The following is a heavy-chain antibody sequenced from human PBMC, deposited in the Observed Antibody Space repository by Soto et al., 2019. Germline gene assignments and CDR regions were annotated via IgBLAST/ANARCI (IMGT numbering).Heavy chain of an antibody. Sequence: GGSLRLSCAASGFTFSSYGMHWVRQAPGKGLEWVAVIWYDGSNKYYADSVKGRFTISRDNSKNTLYLQMNSLRAEDTAVYYCARARAYGDYVFDYWGQGTLVTVSS. J-gene: IGHJ4*02. CDR3: ARARAYGDYVFDY. V-gene: IGHV3-33*01. D-gene: IGHD4-17*01. CDR1: GFTFSSYG. CDR2: IWYDGSNK.